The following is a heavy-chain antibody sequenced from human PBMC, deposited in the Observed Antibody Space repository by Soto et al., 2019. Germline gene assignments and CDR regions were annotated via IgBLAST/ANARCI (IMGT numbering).Heavy chain of an antibody. J-gene: IGHJ4*01. CDR1: GFTFGSYA. V-gene: IGHV3-23*01. Sequence: EVQLLESGGGVVQPGGSLRLSCAASGFTFGSYAMSWVRQPPGKGLEWVSAITASGNSAYYADSVKGRFTISRDNSKNPLYLQMNSLRAEDTAVYYWAKGRRLIPFDYWGHGTLVTVSS. CDR3: AKGRRLIPFDY. D-gene: IGHD3-16*01. CDR2: ITASGNSA.